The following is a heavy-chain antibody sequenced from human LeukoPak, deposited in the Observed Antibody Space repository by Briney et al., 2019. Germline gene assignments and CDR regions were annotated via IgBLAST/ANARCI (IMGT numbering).Heavy chain of an antibody. CDR2: IKQDGSEK. CDR1: RFTFSSYW. J-gene: IGHJ5*01. CDR3: ARVSGNYYRWFDS. V-gene: IGHV3-7*03. Sequence: QTGGSLRLSCAASRFTFSSYWMSWVRQAPGKGLEWVANIKQDGSEKYYVDSVKGRFTIVRDDAKNSLYLQMNSLRAEDTAVYYCARVSGNYYRWFDSWGQGTLVTVSS. D-gene: IGHD1-26*01.